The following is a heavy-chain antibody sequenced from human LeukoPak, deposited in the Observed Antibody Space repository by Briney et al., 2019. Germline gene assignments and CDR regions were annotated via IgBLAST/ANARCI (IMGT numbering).Heavy chain of an antibody. CDR2: IYYSGTT. D-gene: IGHD3-3*01. V-gene: IGHV4-39*01. CDR1: GGSISSSSYY. CDR3: ARHRNDDSWSGLGAFDI. J-gene: IGHJ3*02. Sequence: SETLSLTCTVSGGSISSSSYYWGWIRQPPGKGLEWIGSIYYSGTTYHNPSLQSRVTISVDTSKNQFPLKVTSVAAADTAVYYCARHRNDDSWSGLGAFDIWGHGTMVTVSS.